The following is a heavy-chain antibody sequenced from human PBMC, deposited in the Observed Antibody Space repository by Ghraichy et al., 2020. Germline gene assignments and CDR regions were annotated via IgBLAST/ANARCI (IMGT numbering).Heavy chain of an antibody. Sequence: GGYLRLSCAASGFSFSSHGINWVRQAPGKGLEWVADKSHDGSNTYYVDSVKGRFTVSRDNSQNTVYLQMNDLRAEDTAVYYCAKGYYDTSGYYETDLFDIWGQGPMVIVSS. V-gene: IGHV3-30*18. CDR2: KSHDGSNT. J-gene: IGHJ3*02. CDR1: GFSFSSHG. CDR3: AKGYYDTSGYYETDLFDI. D-gene: IGHD3-22*01.